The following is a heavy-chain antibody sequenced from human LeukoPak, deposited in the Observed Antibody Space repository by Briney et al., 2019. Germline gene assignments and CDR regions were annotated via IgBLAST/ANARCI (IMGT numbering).Heavy chain of an antibody. Sequence: GGSLRLSCAASGFSFSSYWMSWVRQAPGKGQEWVANIKQDGSEKYYVDSVKGRFTISRDNVKNSLYLQMNSLRVEDTAVYYCARGGKFYYDSSGYPGDYWGQGTLVTVSS. CDR2: IKQDGSEK. V-gene: IGHV3-7*01. CDR3: ARGGKFYYDSSGYPGDY. D-gene: IGHD3-22*01. J-gene: IGHJ4*02. CDR1: GFSFSSYW.